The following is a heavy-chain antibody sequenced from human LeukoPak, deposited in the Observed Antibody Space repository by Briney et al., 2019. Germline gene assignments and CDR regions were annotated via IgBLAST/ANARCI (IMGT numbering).Heavy chain of an antibody. V-gene: IGHV3-66*01. CDR1: GFTVSSNY. CDR3: ARDRHAPSGATWYFDL. CDR2: IYSGGST. D-gene: IGHD2-8*02. Sequence: PGGSLRLSCAASGFTVSSNYMSWVRQAPGKGLEWVSVIYSGGSTYYADSVKGRFTISRDNSKNTLYLQMNSLRAEDTAVYYCARDRHAPSGATWYFDLWGRGTLVTVSS. J-gene: IGHJ2*01.